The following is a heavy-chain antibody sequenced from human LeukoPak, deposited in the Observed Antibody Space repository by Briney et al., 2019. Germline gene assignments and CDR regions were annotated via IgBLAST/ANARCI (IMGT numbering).Heavy chain of an antibody. Sequence: GASVKVSCKASGGTFSSYAISWVRQAPGQGLEWMGGIIPIFGTANYAQKFQGRVTITTDESTSTAYMELSSLRSEDTAVYYCARVQYYYDSSGYYLNWFDPWGQGTLVTASS. D-gene: IGHD3-22*01. CDR2: IIPIFGTA. V-gene: IGHV1-69*05. J-gene: IGHJ5*02. CDR3: ARVQYYYDSSGYYLNWFDP. CDR1: GGTFSSYA.